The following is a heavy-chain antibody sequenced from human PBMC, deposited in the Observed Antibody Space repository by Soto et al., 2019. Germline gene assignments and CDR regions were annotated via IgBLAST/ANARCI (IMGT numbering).Heavy chain of an antibody. D-gene: IGHD4-17*01. CDR3: ARGPYGDYFFDY. V-gene: IGHV3-21*01. Sequence: EVQLVESGGGLVKPGGSLRLSCAASGFTFSSYSMNWVRQAPGKGLEWVSSISSSSSHIYYADSVKGRFTISRDNAKNSLYLQMNSLRAEDTAVYYCARGPYGDYFFDYWGQGTLVTVSS. J-gene: IGHJ4*02. CDR2: ISSSSSHI. CDR1: GFTFSSYS.